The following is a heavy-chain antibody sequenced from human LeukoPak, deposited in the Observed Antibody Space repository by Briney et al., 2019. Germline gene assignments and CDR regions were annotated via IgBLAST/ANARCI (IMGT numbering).Heavy chain of an antibody. CDR2: IYHSGST. Sequence: SQTLSLTCTVSGGSISSGGYYWSWIRQPPGKGLEWIGYIYHSGSTYYNPSLKSRVTISVDRSKNQFSLKLSSVTAADTAVYYCARTLSQGLDYWGQGTLVTVSS. D-gene: IGHD3-3*02. CDR3: ARTLSQGLDY. CDR1: GGSISSGGYY. V-gene: IGHV4-30-2*01. J-gene: IGHJ4*02.